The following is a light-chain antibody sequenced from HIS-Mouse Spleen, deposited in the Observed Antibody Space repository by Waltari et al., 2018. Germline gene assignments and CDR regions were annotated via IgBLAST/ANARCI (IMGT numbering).Light chain of an antibody. Sequence: SYELTQPPSVSVSPGQTARITCSGDALPKKYAYWYQQKSGQAPVLVIYEDSKRPSGIPGRVSGSSSGIMVSLTISGAPVEDEADYYCYSTDSSGNHRVFGGGTKLTVL. J-gene: IGLJ2*01. V-gene: IGLV3-10*01. CDR1: ALPKKY. CDR3: YSTDSSGNHRV. CDR2: EDS.